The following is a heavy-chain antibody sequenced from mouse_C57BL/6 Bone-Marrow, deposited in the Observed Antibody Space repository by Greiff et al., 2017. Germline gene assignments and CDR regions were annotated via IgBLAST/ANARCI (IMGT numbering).Heavy chain of an antibody. J-gene: IGHJ4*01. CDR1: GFTFSDYY. D-gene: IGHD1-1*01. Sequence: EVKLVESGGGLVQPGGSLKLSCAASGFTFSDYYMYWVRQTPEKRLEWVAYISNGGGSTYYPDTVKGRFTISRDNAKNTLYLQMSRPKSEDTAMYDCARQGGIRPYAMDYWGQGTSVTVST. CDR2: ISNGGGST. V-gene: IGHV5-12*01. CDR3: ARQGGIRPYAMDY.